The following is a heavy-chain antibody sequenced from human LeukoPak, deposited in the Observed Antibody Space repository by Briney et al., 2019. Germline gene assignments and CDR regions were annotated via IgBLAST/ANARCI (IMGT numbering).Heavy chain of an antibody. Sequence: PGGSLRLSCTASGFTFSINYMAWVRQAPGKGLEWVSVIYSGGDTYYADSVKGRFTIARDNSKKTLYLQMNNLRVEDTAVYYCARVQFQWFDPWSQGTLVTVSS. V-gene: IGHV3-66*01. CDR1: GFTFSINY. D-gene: IGHD6-19*01. CDR2: IYSGGDT. CDR3: ARVQFQWFDP. J-gene: IGHJ5*02.